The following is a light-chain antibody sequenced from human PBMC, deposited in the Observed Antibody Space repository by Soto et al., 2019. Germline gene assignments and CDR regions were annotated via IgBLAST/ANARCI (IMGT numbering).Light chain of an antibody. Sequence: EIVLTQSPGAPSLSPGERAALSSRASQSISSSLAWYQQKPGLAPTLLISDASNRASGVPDRFTGGGSGTDFSLTIRRLEPEDFALYYCQQYVGSPITFGQGTRLEIK. CDR3: QQYVGSPIT. V-gene: IGKV3-20*01. CDR1: QSISSS. J-gene: IGKJ5*01. CDR2: DAS.